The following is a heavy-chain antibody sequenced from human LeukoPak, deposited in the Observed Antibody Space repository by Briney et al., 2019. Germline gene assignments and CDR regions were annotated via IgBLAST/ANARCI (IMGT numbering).Heavy chain of an antibody. CDR1: GFTFSSYG. V-gene: IGHV3-30*02. CDR3: AKKLKLYCSAGSCQLPLDP. J-gene: IGHJ5*02. D-gene: IGHD2-15*01. Sequence: HSGGSLRLSCAASGFTFSSYGMHWVRQAPGKGLEWVAFIRYDGSNKYYADSVKGRFTISRDNSKNTQYLQMNSLRAEDTAVYYCAKKLKLYCSAGSCQLPLDPWGQGTLVTVSS. CDR2: IRYDGSNK.